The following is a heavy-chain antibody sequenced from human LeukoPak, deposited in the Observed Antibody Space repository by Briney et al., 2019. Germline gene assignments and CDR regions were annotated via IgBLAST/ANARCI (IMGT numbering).Heavy chain of an antibody. J-gene: IGHJ4*02. D-gene: IGHD5-24*01. CDR2: ISYDGSNK. CDR3: ARPRRDGYNYDLDF. CDR1: GFTFSSYA. Sequence: GGSLRLSCAASGFTFSSYAMHWVRQAPGKGLEWVAVISYDGSNKYYADSVKGRLTISRDNSKNTLYLQMNSLRAEVTAVYYCARPRRDGYNYDLDFWGQGTLVTVSS. V-gene: IGHV3-30-3*01.